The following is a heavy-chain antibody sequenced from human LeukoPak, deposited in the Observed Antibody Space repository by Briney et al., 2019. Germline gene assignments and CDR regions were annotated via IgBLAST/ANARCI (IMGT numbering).Heavy chain of an antibody. V-gene: IGHV3-74*01. Sequence: GGSLRLSCAASGFTFSSYWMHWVRQAPGKGLVWVSRINSDGSSTSYADSVKGRFTISRDNAKNTLYLQMNSLRAEDTAVYYCARYSYGFAFDCWGQGTLVTVSS. CDR1: GFTFSSYW. D-gene: IGHD5-18*01. CDR2: INSDGSST. J-gene: IGHJ4*02. CDR3: ARYSYGFAFDC.